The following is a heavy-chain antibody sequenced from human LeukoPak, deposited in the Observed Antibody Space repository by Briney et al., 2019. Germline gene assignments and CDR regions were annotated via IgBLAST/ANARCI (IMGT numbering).Heavy chain of an antibody. Sequence: NPSETLSLTCTVSGGSISSYYWSWIRQPPGKGLEWIGYIYYSGNTNYNPSLKSRVTISVDTSKNQFSLRLSSVTAADTAVYYCAREVLLWFGSFDPWGQGTLVTVSS. D-gene: IGHD3-10*01. CDR1: GGSISSYY. CDR3: AREVLLWFGSFDP. J-gene: IGHJ5*02. V-gene: IGHV4-59*12. CDR2: IYYSGNT.